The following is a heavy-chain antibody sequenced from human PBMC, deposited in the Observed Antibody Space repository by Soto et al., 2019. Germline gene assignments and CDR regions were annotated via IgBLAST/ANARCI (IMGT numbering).Heavy chain of an antibody. CDR2: ISYDGSNK. V-gene: IGHV3-30*18. D-gene: IGHD5-18*01. CDR3: AKREAPGYSKS. J-gene: IGHJ4*02. CDR1: GFTFSSYG. Sequence: PGGSLRLSCAASGFTFSSYGMHWVRQAPGKGLEWVAVISYDGSNKYYADSVKGRFTISRDNSKNTLYLQMNSLRAEDTAVYYCAKREAPGYSKSWGQGTLVTVSS.